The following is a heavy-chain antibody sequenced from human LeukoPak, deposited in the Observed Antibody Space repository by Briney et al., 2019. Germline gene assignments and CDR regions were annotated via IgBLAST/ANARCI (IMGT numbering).Heavy chain of an antibody. D-gene: IGHD3-10*01. J-gene: IGHJ4*02. CDR3: ARAKYYYGSGSYSPFGY. V-gene: IGHV1-8*01. Sequence: ASVKVSCKASGYTFTSYDINWVRRATGQGLEWMGWMNPNSGNTGYAQKFQGRVTMTRNTSISTAYMELSSLRSEDTAEYYCARAKYYYGSGSYSPFGYWGQGTLVTVSS. CDR2: MNPNSGNT. CDR1: GYTFTSYD.